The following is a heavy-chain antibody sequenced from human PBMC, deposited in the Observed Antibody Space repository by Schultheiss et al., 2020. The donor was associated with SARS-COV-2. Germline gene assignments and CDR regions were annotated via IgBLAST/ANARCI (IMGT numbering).Heavy chain of an antibody. D-gene: IGHD3-10*01. J-gene: IGHJ4*02. Sequence: SETLSLTCTVSGGSISSYYWSWIRQPPGKGLEWIGEINHSGSTNYNPSLKSRVTISVDTSKSQFSLKLTSVTAADTAVYYCARQRYGSGRGSPLIDYWGQGTLVTVSS. V-gene: IGHV4-34*01. CDR2: INHSGST. CDR3: ARQRYGSGRGSPLIDY. CDR1: GGSISSYY.